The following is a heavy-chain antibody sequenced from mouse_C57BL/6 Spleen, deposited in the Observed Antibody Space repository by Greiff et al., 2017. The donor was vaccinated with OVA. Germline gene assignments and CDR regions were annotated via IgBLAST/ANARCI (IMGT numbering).Heavy chain of an antibody. CDR1: GYAFSSYW. CDR2: IYPGDGDT. D-gene: IGHD3-1*01. V-gene: IGHV1-80*01. CDR3: ARSGGFYPMDY. Sequence: VQRVESGAELVKPGASVKISCKASGYAFSSYWMNWVKQRPGKGLEWIGQIYPGDGDTNYNGKFKGKATLTADKSSSTAYMQLSSLTSEDSAVYFCARSGGFYPMDYWGQGTSVTVSS. J-gene: IGHJ4*01.